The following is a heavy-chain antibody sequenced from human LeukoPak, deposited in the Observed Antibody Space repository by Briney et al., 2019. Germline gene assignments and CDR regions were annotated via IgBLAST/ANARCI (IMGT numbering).Heavy chain of an antibody. CDR3: ARHARYYYDSSGYYYYFDY. D-gene: IGHD3-22*01. Sequence: SETLSLTCTVSGGSISSYYWSWIRQPPGKGLEWIGYIYYSGSTNYNPSLKSRVTISVDTSKNQFSLKLSSVTAADTAAYYCARHARYYYDSSGYYYYFDYWGQGTLVTVSS. CDR2: IYYSGST. CDR1: GGSISSYY. V-gene: IGHV4-59*08. J-gene: IGHJ4*02.